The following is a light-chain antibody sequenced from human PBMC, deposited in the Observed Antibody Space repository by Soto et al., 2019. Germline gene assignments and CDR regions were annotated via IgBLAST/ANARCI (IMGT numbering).Light chain of an antibody. CDR2: GDS. V-gene: IGLV3-21*02. J-gene: IGLJ2*01. CDR3: QVWDSSSDHVV. CDR1: NIGSKS. Sequence: SYELTHPPSVSVAPGQTARITCERNNIGSKSVHWYQQKPGQAPVLVVYGDSDRPSGNPERFSGSNSENTATLTITRDEAGDEADYYCQVWDSSSDHVVFGGGTKLTVL.